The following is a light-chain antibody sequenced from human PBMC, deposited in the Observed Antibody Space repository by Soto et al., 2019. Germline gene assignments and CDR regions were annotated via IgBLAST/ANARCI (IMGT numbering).Light chain of an antibody. J-gene: IGKJ1*01. Sequence: IVMTQSPATLYVSPGERAALSCRASQSVSRNLAWYQQKPGQAPRLLIYGASTRATGIPARFSGSGSGTEFTLAISGLQSEDFALYYCQQYNNWPPLTFGQGTKVDIK. CDR3: QQYNNWPPLT. CDR1: QSVSRN. V-gene: IGKV3-15*01. CDR2: GAS.